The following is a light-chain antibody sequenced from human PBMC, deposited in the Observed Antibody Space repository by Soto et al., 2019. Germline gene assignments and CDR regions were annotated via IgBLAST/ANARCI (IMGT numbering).Light chain of an antibody. CDR3: QQRSNWPPEFT. CDR2: DAL. Sequence: DIVLTQSPATLSLSPGEGVTLSCRASQSVSSYLAWYQQKPGQAPRLLIYDALNRSTGIPDRFSGSGSGTDFTLPISSLEPEDFAVYYCQQRSNWPPEFTFGQGTKLQI. J-gene: IGKJ2*01. V-gene: IGKV3-11*01. CDR1: QSVSSY.